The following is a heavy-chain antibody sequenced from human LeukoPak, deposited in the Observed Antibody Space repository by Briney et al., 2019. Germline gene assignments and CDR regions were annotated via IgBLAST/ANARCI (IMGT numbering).Heavy chain of an antibody. CDR3: ARENNYHSDY. D-gene: IGHD1-20*01. CDR2: ISVSGGTR. CDR1: GFTFRSYE. Sequence: PGGSLRLSCAASGFTFRSYEINWVRQAPGKGLEWVSFISVSGGTRYYADSVKGRFTLSRDNAKNSLSLQMNSLRAEDTAIYYCARENNYHSDYWGQGTLVTVSS. J-gene: IGHJ4*02. V-gene: IGHV3-48*03.